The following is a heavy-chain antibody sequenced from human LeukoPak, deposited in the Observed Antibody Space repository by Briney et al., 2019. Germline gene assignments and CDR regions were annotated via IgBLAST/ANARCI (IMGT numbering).Heavy chain of an antibody. J-gene: IGHJ6*04. CDR2: IYYSGST. D-gene: IGHD2-2*01. V-gene: IGHV4-30-4*01. CDR1: GGSISSGDYH. CDR3: VRGGDIVVVPAAPHYYGMDV. Sequence: PSETLSLTCTVSGGSISSGDYHWSWIRQPPGKGLEWIGYIYYSGSTYYNPSLKSRVTISVDTSKNQFSLKLSSVTAADTAVYYCVRGGDIVVVPAAPHYYGMDVWGKGTTVTVSS.